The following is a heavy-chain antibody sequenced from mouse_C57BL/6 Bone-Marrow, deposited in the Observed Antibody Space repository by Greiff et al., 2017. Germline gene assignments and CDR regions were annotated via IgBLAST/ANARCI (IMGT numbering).Heavy chain of an antibody. D-gene: IGHD1-1*01. Sequence: QVQLKQSGAELARPGASVKLSCKASGYTFTSYGISWVKQRTGQGLEWIGEIYPRSGNTYYNEKFKGKATLTADKSSSTAYMELRSLTSEDSAVYVCARSGGSSRCYFDDWGQGTTLTVAT. CDR3: ARSGGSSRCYFDD. V-gene: IGHV1-81*01. CDR2: IYPRSGNT. J-gene: IGHJ2*01. CDR1: GYTFTSYG.